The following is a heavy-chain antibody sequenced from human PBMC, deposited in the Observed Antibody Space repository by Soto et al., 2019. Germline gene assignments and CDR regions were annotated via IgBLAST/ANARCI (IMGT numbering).Heavy chain of an antibody. Sequence: EVQLVESGGGLVKPGGSLRLSCAASGFTFSSYSMNWVRKAPGKGLEWVSSISSSSSYIYYADSVKGRFTISRDNAKNSLYLQMNSLRAEDTAVYYCARITMIAGGYFDYWGQGTLVTVSS. J-gene: IGHJ4*02. CDR1: GFTFSSYS. D-gene: IGHD3-22*01. CDR2: ISSSSSYI. CDR3: ARITMIAGGYFDY. V-gene: IGHV3-21*01.